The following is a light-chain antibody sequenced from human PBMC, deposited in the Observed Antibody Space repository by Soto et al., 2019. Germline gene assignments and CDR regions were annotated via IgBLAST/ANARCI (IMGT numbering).Light chain of an antibody. CDR2: DVS. CDR3: SSYTSSSTL. CDR1: SSDVGGYNY. J-gene: IGLJ1*01. V-gene: IGLV2-14*01. Sequence: QSALTQPASVSGSPGQSITISCTGTSSDVGGYNYVSWYQQHPGKAPKLMIYDVSNRPSGVSNRFSGSQSGNTASLTISGLQAEDEADYYCSSYTSSSTLFGTGTKLTVL.